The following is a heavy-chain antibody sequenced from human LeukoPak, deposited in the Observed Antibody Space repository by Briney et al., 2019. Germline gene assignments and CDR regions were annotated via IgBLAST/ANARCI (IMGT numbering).Heavy chain of an antibody. D-gene: IGHD4-23*01. Sequence: GALRLSCAASGLTVSSNCMSWVRQPPGKGLEGSGEINHSGSTNYNPSLRSGVTISVDTSKNQFSLKLSSVTAADTAVYYCARDWGDYGGNSGPFDYYYYMDVWGKGTTVTVSS. J-gene: IGHJ6*03. CDR3: ARDWGDYGGNSGPFDYYYYMDV. CDR2: INHSGST. V-gene: IGHV4-34*01. CDR1: GLTVSSNC.